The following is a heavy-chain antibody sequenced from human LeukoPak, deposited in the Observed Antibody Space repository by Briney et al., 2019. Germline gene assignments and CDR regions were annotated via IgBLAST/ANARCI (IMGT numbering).Heavy chain of an antibody. CDR2: INPSGGST. V-gene: IGHV1-46*01. Sequence: ASVKVSCKASGYTFTSYYMHWVRQAPGQGLEWMGIINPSGGSTTYAQKFQGRVTMTRDTSTSTVYMELNSLRSDDTAVYYCARPFYSSGGGYWGQGTLVTVSS. D-gene: IGHD6-19*01. CDR1: GYTFTSYY. CDR3: ARPFYSSGGGY. J-gene: IGHJ4*02.